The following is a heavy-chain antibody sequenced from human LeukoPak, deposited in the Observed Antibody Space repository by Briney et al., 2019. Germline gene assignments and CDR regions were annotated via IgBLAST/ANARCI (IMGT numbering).Heavy chain of an antibody. D-gene: IGHD2-2*01. V-gene: IGHV4-39*01. CDR1: GGSISSSSYY. CDR2: IYYSGSS. J-gene: IGHJ4*02. CDR3: ASHYCSSTSCPFDY. Sequence: SETLSLTCTVSGGSISSSSYYWGWIRQPPGKGLVWIGSIYYSGSSYYNPSLKRRVTISVDTAKNQFSLKLSSVTAADTAVYYCASHYCSSTSCPFDYWGQGTLVTVSS.